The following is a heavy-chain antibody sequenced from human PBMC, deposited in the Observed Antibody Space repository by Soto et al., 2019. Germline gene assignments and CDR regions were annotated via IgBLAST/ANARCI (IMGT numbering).Heavy chain of an antibody. V-gene: IGHV1-69*05. D-gene: IGHD6-6*01. J-gene: IGHJ4*02. CDR2: IIPIFGTA. CDR1: GGTFSSYA. Sequence: SVKVSCKASGGTFSSYAISWVRQAPGQGLEWMGGIIPIFGTASYAQKFQGRVTMTRDTSTSTVYMELSSLRSEDTAVYYCARAIAYSSSHFYYWGQGTLVTVSS. CDR3: ARAIAYSSSHFYY.